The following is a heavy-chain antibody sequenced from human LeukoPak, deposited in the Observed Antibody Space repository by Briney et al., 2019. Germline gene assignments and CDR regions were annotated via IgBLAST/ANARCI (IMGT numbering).Heavy chain of an antibody. Sequence: GGSLRLSCAASGFTFNIYSMNWVRQAPGKGLEWVSYISSGSATIYYADSVKGRFTISRDNAKNSLYLQMSSLRDEDTAVYYCARERGSYGMDVWGQGTTVTVSS. CDR1: GFTFNIYS. V-gene: IGHV3-48*02. D-gene: IGHD1-26*01. CDR2: ISSGSATI. J-gene: IGHJ6*02. CDR3: ARERGSYGMDV.